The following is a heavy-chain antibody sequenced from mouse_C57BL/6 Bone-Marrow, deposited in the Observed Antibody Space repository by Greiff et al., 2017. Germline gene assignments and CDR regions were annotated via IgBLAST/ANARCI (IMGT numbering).Heavy chain of an antibody. V-gene: IGHV5-17*01. J-gene: IGHJ3*01. CDR3: ARNLYGSSGFAY. Sequence: DVKLVESGGGLVKPGGSLKLSCAASGFNFSDYGMHWVRQAPEKGLEWVAYISSGSSTIYYAATVKGRFTISRDNAKNTLFLQITSLRSEDTAMYYCARNLYGSSGFAYWGQGTLVTVSA. CDR1: GFNFSDYG. CDR2: ISSGSSTI. D-gene: IGHD1-1*01.